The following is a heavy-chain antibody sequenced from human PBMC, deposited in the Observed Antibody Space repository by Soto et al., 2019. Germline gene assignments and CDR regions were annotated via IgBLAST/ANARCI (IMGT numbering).Heavy chain of an antibody. Sequence: ASVKVSCKASGYTFTSYYMNWVRQAPGQGLEWLGIINPSGGYTTYAQRFLGRVTMTSDTSTSTVHMELGSLTSEDTAVYYCARCGCIVVVTAPYALWGHGTLVTVSS. CDR1: GYTFTSYY. J-gene: IGHJ4*01. D-gene: IGHD2-21*02. CDR2: INPSGGYT. V-gene: IGHV1-46*03. CDR3: ARCGCIVVVTAPYAL.